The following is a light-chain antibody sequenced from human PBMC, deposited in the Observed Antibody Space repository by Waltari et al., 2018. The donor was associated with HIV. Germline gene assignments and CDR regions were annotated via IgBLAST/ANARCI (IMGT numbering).Light chain of an antibody. V-gene: IGLV2-23*02. J-gene: IGLJ2*01. Sequence: QSALTQPASVSGSPGQSLTISCTGTSSAVESYNLFSWYQQHPGKAPKLIIYEVTKRPSGVPNRFSGSKSGNTASLTISGLQTEDEADYYCCSYAGSRSVVFGGGTMLTVL. CDR1: SSAVESYNL. CDR2: EVT. CDR3: CSYAGSRSVV.